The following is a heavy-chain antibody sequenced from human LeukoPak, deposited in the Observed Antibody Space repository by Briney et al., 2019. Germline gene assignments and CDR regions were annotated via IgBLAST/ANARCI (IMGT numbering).Heavy chain of an antibody. CDR3: ARKEWDSGSYMSNFGWFDP. J-gene: IGHJ5*02. Sequence: ASVKVSCKASGYTFTNSYIHWVRQAPGQVLEWMGIINPSGGSTSYAQKFQGRVTMTRDTSTSTVYMELSSLRSEDTAVYYCARKEWDSGSYMSNFGWFDPWGQGTLVTVSS. CDR1: GYTFTNSY. D-gene: IGHD1-26*01. CDR2: INPSGGST. V-gene: IGHV1-46*01.